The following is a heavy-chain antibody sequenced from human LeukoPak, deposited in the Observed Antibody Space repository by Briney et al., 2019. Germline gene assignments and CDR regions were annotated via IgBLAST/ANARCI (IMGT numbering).Heavy chain of an antibody. D-gene: IGHD5-18*01. Sequence: QTGGSLRLSCVVSGFTFSSYWMHWVRQAPGKGLEWVSAISGGGDYIYYGDSVKGRFTTSRDNSKRTLYLQMSNLRAEDTAVYYCAKNWGPGMAFYESWGQGTQVTVSS. V-gene: IGHV3-23*01. CDR1: GFTFSSYW. J-gene: IGHJ4*02. CDR3: AKNWGPGMAFYES. CDR2: ISGGGDYI.